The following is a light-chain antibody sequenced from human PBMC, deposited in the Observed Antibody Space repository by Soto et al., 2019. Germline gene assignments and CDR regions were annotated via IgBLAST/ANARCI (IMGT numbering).Light chain of an antibody. J-gene: IGLJ3*02. CDR1: SSNIGSNT. V-gene: IGLV1-44*01. Sequence: QSVLTQPPSASGTPGQRVTISCSGSSSNIGSNTVNWYQQLPGTAPKLLIYSNNQRPSGVPDRFSGSKSGTSASLAISGLQFGDEGDYYCAAWEDSLKGWVFGGGTKLPAL. CDR3: AAWEDSLKGWV. CDR2: SNN.